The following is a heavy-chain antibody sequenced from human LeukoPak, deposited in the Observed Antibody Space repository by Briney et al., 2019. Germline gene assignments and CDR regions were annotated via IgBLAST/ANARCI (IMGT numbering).Heavy chain of an antibody. CDR3: TRHNDYVWGSYRDY. CDR1: GFPFSSYW. D-gene: IGHD3-16*02. J-gene: IGHJ4*02. V-gene: IGHV3-73*01. CDR2: IRSKANSYAT. Sequence: GGSLRLSCVASGFPFSSYWMTWVRQAPGKGLEWVGRIRSKANSYATAYAASVKGRFTISRDDSKNTAYLQMNSLKTEDTAVYYCTRHNDYVWGSYRDYWGQGTLVTVSS.